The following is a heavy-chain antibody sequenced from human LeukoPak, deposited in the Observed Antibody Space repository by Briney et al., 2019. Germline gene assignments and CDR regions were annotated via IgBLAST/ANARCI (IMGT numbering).Heavy chain of an antibody. D-gene: IGHD3-10*01. Sequence: GASVKVSCKASGYTFTSYGISWVRQAPGQEWMGWIRAYSGDTNYAQKFQGRVTITADESTSTAYMELSSLRSEDTAVYYCARVPMVRGVIMRSLYYYYGMDVWGQGTTVTVSS. CDR1: GYTFTSYG. CDR3: ARVPMVRGVIMRSLYYYYGMDV. CDR2: IRAYSGDT. J-gene: IGHJ6*02. V-gene: IGHV1-18*01.